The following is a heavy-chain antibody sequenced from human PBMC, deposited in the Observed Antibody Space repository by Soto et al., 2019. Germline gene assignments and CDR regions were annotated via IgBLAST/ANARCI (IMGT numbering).Heavy chain of an antibody. CDR1: AFTVNNYA. D-gene: IGHD3-22*01. V-gene: IGHV3-23*01. J-gene: IGHJ4*02. Sequence: EVQLLESGGGLVQPGGSLSLSCAASAFTVNNYAMSWVRQAPGKGLEWVSGIGGSGRTTYYADSVKGRFTISRDNSNNKLFMQMNSLRAEDTAVYYCAKSRYSDSSGDFYDYWGQGTLVTVSS. CDR2: IGGSGRTT. CDR3: AKSRYSDSSGDFYDY.